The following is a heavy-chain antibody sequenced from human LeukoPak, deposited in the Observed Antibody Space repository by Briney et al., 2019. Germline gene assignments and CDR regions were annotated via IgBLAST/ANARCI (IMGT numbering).Heavy chain of an antibody. J-gene: IGHJ4*02. CDR1: GYIFTNYD. D-gene: IGHD5-18*01. Sequence: ASVKVSCKASGYIFTNYDINWVRQATGQGLEWMGWMNPNSGNTGYAQKFQGRVTMTRNTSISTAYMELSSLRSEDTAVYYCARGSYSYVRRFDYWGQGTLVTVSS. CDR3: ARGSYSYVRRFDY. V-gene: IGHV1-8*01. CDR2: MNPNSGNT.